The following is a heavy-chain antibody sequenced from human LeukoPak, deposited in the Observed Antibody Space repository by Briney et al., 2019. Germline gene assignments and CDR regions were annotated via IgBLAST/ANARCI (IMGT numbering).Heavy chain of an antibody. Sequence: PGGSLRLSCTTSGFTFGSHPMHWDRQAPGKGREWVAFIRSDGSSIQYANSVKGRFTISRDNSKTPLSLQMYSLRVEDTAVYYCAKVLHNGGGPFYYWGQGTLVSVS. V-gene: IGHV3-30*02. D-gene: IGHD2-8*01. CDR1: GFTFGSHP. CDR2: IRSDGSSI. CDR3: AKVLHNGGGPFYY. J-gene: IGHJ4*02.